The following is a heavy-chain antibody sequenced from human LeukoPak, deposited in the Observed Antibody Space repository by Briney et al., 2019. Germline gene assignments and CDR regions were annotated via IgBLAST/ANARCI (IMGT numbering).Heavy chain of an antibody. D-gene: IGHD3-22*01. CDR3: TRGSIAYYYMDV. Sequence: PSETLSLTCTVSGGSISSYYWSWIRQPPGKGLEWIGNIYYSGSTNYNPSLKSRVTISVDTSKNQFSLKLSSVAAADTAVYYCTRGSIAYYYMDVWGKGTTVTISS. J-gene: IGHJ6*03. CDR1: GGSISSYY. V-gene: IGHV4-59*01. CDR2: IYYSGST.